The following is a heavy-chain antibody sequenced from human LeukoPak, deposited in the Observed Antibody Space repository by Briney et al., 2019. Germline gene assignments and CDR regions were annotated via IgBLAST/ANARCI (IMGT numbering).Heavy chain of an antibody. Sequence: ALVKVSCKASGYTFTNYGISWVRQAPGQGLEWMGWISAYNGNTNYVQKLQDRVTLTTDTSTSTAYMELRSLRSDDTAVYYCARDDVATVNLVGFDYWGQGTLVTVSS. CDR2: ISAYNGNT. CDR1: GYTFTNYG. V-gene: IGHV1-18*01. D-gene: IGHD5-12*01. CDR3: ARDDVATVNLVGFDY. J-gene: IGHJ4*02.